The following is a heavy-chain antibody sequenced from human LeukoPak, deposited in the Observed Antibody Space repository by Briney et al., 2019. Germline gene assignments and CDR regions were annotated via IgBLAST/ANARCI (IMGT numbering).Heavy chain of an antibody. Sequence: GGSLRLSCAASGFSFSSYGMHWVPQAPGKGLEWVSAIGGSGGSTYYADSVKGRFTISRDNSKNTLYLQMNSLRAEDTAVYYCAKDNYYDSSGYYHDYWGQGTLVTVSS. J-gene: IGHJ4*02. D-gene: IGHD3-22*01. CDR1: GFSFSSYG. V-gene: IGHV3-23*01. CDR2: IGGSGGST. CDR3: AKDNYYDSSGYYHDY.